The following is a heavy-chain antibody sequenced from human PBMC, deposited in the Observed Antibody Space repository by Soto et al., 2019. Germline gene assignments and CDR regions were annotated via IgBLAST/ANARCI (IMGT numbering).Heavy chain of an antibody. CDR1: GFGFSTYE. Sequence: EVQLVESGGGLVQPGGSLRLSCVASGFGFSTYEMNWVRQIPGKGLEWISYIRGAGSPILYADSVKGRFTISRDNAQNSLYLEMNSLRVDDTGIYYCVTKIFGTTYFNSWGQGTLVTVSS. CDR3: VTKIFGTTYFNS. V-gene: IGHV3-48*03. J-gene: IGHJ4*02. CDR2: IRGAGSPI. D-gene: IGHD1-7*01.